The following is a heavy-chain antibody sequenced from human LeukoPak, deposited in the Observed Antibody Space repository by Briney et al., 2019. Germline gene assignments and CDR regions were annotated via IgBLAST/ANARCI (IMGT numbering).Heavy chain of an antibody. V-gene: IGHV7-4-1*02. J-gene: IGHJ4*02. CDR2: INTNTGNP. Sequence: GASVKVSCKASGYTFTSYAMNWVRQAPGQGLEWMGWINTNTGNPTYAQGFTGRFVFSLDTSVSTTYLQISSLKAEDTAVYYCARAYQRLGELSLPDYRGQGTLVTVSS. CDR3: ARAYQRLGELSLPDY. CDR1: GYTFTSYA. D-gene: IGHD3-16*02.